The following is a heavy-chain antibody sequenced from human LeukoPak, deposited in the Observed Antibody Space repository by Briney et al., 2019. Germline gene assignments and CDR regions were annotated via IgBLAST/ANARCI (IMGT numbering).Heavy chain of an antibody. CDR3: ARGSYYYDSSGSPLGY. CDR2: IIPIFGTA. D-gene: IGHD3-22*01. V-gene: IGHV1-69*01. J-gene: IGHJ4*02. Sequence: ASVKVSCKASGCTFSSYAISWVRQAPGQGLEWMGGIIPIFGTANYAQKFQGRVTITADESTSTAYMELSSLRSDDTAVYYCARGSYYYDSSGSPLGYWGQGTLVTVSS. CDR1: GCTFSSYA.